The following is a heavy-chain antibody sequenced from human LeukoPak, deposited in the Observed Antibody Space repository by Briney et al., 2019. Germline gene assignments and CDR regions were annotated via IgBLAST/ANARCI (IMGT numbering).Heavy chain of an antibody. J-gene: IGHJ4*02. CDR2: INPSGGST. CDR1: GYTFTSYY. V-gene: IGHV1-46*03. D-gene: IGHD3-22*01. CDR3: VITMIVVGGSDC. Sequence: ASVKVSCKASGYTFTSYYMHWVRQAPGQGLEWMGIINPSGGSTSYAQKFQGRVTMTRDTSKNTVYMELSSLRSEDTDVYYCVITMIVVGGSDCGGRGTVVTVS.